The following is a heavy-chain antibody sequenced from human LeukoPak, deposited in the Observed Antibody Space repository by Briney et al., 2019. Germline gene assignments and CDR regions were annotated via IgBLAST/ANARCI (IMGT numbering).Heavy chain of an antibody. V-gene: IGHV3-7*01. J-gene: IGHJ3*02. CDR1: GFTFSRYA. Sequence: GGSLRLSCAASGFTFSRYAMSWVRQAPGKGLEWVANIKEDGSEKYYVDSVKGRFTISRDNAKNSLYLQMNSLRDEDTAVYYCARGQQLAEDAFDIWGQGTMVTVSS. D-gene: IGHD6-13*01. CDR3: ARGQQLAEDAFDI. CDR2: IKEDGSEK.